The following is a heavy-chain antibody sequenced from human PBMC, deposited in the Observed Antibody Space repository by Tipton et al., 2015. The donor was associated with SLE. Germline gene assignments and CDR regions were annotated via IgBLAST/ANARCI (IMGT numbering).Heavy chain of an antibody. Sequence: LRLSCTISGASISSYYWSWIRQPPGKGLEWIGYIYYTGGTNYNLSLKSRVTISVDTSKNQFSLKLSSVTAADTAVYYCARSAGYGSNWAHFDYWGQGTLVTVSS. CDR3: ARSAGYGSNWAHFDY. CDR1: GASISSYY. J-gene: IGHJ4*02. V-gene: IGHV4-59*01. CDR2: IYYTGGT. D-gene: IGHD6-13*01.